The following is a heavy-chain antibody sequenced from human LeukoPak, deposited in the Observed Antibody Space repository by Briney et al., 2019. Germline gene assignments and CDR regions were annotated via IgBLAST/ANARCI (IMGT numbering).Heavy chain of an antibody. Sequence: GGSLRLSCAASGFTFNFYTMKWVRQAPGKGLEWVSSISSSSNVIYYADLVKGRFTISRDNAKNSLYLQMNNPTAVDTAVYYCARNYRSSSSHFDYWGQGSLVTVSS. J-gene: IGHJ4*02. CDR3: ARNYRSSSSHFDY. CDR1: GFTFNFYT. CDR2: ISSSSNVI. V-gene: IGHV3-21*01. D-gene: IGHD6-6*01.